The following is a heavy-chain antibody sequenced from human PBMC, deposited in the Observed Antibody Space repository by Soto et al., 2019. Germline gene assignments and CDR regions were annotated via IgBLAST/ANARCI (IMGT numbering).Heavy chain of an antibody. D-gene: IGHD3-16*01. Sequence: QVQLVQSGDEVKKPGASVKVSCKASGYIFVNYGIAWVRQATGQGLEWMGWISPYTGNTHSATKVQGRLTMTTDTYTSTAYRDLGSLTSDDTAVYYCVMVDNYVTPTPQYVWGQGSTVTFSS. CDR3: VMVDNYVTPTPQYV. J-gene: IGHJ6*02. CDR2: ISPYTGNT. CDR1: GYIFVNYG. V-gene: IGHV1-18*01.